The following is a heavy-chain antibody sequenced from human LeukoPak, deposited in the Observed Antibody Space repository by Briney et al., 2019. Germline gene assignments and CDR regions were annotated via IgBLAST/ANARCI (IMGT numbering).Heavy chain of an antibody. Sequence: SETLSLTCTVSGGSISSYYWSWIRQPAGTGLEWIGRIYTSGSTNYNPSLKSRVTMSVDTSKDQFSLKLSSVTAADTAVYYCARDGYSSSWHFFDYWGQGTLVTVSS. J-gene: IGHJ4*02. D-gene: IGHD6-13*01. CDR1: GGSISSYY. V-gene: IGHV4-4*07. CDR3: ARDGYSSSWHFFDY. CDR2: IYTSGST.